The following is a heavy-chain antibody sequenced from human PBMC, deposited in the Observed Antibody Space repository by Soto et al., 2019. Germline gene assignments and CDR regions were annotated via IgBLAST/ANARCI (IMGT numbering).Heavy chain of an antibody. CDR2: IYYSGST. CDR3: ARSYYDILTGYSGWFDP. Sequence: SETLSLTCTVSGGSVSSGSYYWSWIRQPPGKGLEWIGYIYYSGSTNYNPSLKSRVTISVDTSKNQFSLKLSSVTAADTAVYYCARSYYDILTGYSGWFDPWGQGTLVTVSS. D-gene: IGHD3-9*01. CDR1: GGSVSSGSYY. V-gene: IGHV4-61*01. J-gene: IGHJ5*02.